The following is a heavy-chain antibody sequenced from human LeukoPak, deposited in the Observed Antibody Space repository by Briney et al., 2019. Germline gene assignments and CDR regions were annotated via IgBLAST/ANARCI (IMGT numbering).Heavy chain of an antibody. CDR3: AREDGGSYSFDY. CDR1: GYTFTGYH. Sequence: ASVKVSCKASGYTFTGYHMHWVRQAPGQGLEWMGWINPNSGGTNYAQKFQGRVTMTRDTSISTAYMELSRLRSDDTAVYYCAREDGGSYSFDYWGQGTLVTVSS. D-gene: IGHD1-26*01. V-gene: IGHV1-2*02. J-gene: IGHJ4*02. CDR2: INPNSGGT.